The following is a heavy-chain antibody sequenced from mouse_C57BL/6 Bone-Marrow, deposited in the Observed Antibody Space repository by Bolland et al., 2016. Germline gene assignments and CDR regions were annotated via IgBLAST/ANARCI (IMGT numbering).Heavy chain of an antibody. CDR3: ARPFDY. Sequence: NPSTGGTTYNQKFKAKATLTVDKSSSTAYMQLKSLTSEDSAVYYCARPFDYWGQGTT. CDR2: NPSTGGT. J-gene: IGHJ2*01. V-gene: IGHV1-42*01.